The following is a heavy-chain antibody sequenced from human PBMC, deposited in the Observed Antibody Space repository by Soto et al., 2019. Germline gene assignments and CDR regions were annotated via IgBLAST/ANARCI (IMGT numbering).Heavy chain of an antibody. D-gene: IGHD1-1*01. Sequence: QVQLVQSGAEVKKPGASVKVSCKASGYTFTSYDINWVRQATGQGLEWMGWMNPNSGNTGYAQKFQGRVTMTRNTSISTAYMELSRQRSEDTAVYYCAGAELERRLRIYYYYGMDVWGQGTTVTVSS. CDR2: MNPNSGNT. CDR1: GYTFTSYD. V-gene: IGHV1-8*01. J-gene: IGHJ6*02. CDR3: AGAELERRLRIYYYYGMDV.